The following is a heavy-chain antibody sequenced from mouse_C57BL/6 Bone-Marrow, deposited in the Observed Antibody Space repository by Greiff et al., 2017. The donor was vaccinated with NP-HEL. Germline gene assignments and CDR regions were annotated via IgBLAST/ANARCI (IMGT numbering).Heavy chain of an antibody. J-gene: IGHJ2*01. V-gene: IGHV7-3*01. CDR2: IRNKANGYTT. Sequence: DVMLVESGGGLVQPGGSLSLSCAASGFTFTDYYMSWVRQPPGKALEWLGFIRNKANGYTTEYSASVKGRFTISRDNSQSILYLQMNALRAEDSATYYCARVLNYYGSIYVPSYFDYWGQDTTLTVSS. D-gene: IGHD1-1*01. CDR1: GFTFTDYY. CDR3: ARVLNYYGSIYVPSYFDY.